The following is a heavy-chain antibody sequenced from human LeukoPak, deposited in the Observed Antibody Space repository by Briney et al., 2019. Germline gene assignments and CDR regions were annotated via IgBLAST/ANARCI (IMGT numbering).Heavy chain of an antibody. CDR3: ARDFEYCSSTSCSDAFDI. J-gene: IGHJ3*02. Sequence: ASVKVSCKASGYTFTGYYMHWVRQAPGQGLEWMGWINPNSGGTNYAQEFQGRVTMTRDTSISTAYMELSRLRSDDTAVYYCARDFEYCSSTSCSDAFDIWGQGTMVTVSS. V-gene: IGHV1-2*02. CDR1: GYTFTGYY. CDR2: INPNSGGT. D-gene: IGHD2-2*01.